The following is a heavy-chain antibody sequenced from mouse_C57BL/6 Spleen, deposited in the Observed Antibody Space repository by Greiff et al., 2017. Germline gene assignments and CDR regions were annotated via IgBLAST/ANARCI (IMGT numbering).Heavy chain of an antibody. V-gene: IGHV1-22*01. CDR3: ARGPPYYDYDYAMDY. J-gene: IGHJ4*01. CDR1: GYTFTDYN. D-gene: IGHD2-4*01. Sequence: EVKLQQSGPELVKPGASVKMSCKASGYTFTDYNMHWVKQSHGKSLEWIGYINPNNGGTSYNQKFKGKATLTVNKSSSTAYMELRSLTSEDSAVYYCARGPPYYDYDYAMDYWGQGTSVTVSS. CDR2: INPNNGGT.